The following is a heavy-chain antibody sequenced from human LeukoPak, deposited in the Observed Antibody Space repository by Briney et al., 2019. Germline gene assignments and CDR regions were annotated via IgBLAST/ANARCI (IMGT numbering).Heavy chain of an antibody. CDR1: GGSISSSSYY. CDR3: ARVLANYYDSSGYSPDY. CDR2: IYYSGST. D-gene: IGHD3-22*01. Sequence: SETLSLTCTVSGGSISSSSYYWGWIRQPPGKGLEWIGSIYYSGSTYYNPSLKSRVTISVDTSKNQFSLKLSSVTAADTAVYYCARVLANYYDSSGYSPDYWGQGTLVTVSS. J-gene: IGHJ4*02. V-gene: IGHV4-39*07.